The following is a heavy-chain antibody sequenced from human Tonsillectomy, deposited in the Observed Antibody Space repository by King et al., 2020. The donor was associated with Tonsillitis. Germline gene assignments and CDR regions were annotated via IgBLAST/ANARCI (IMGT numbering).Heavy chain of an antibody. V-gene: IGHV3-66*01. CDR2: IYSGGRT. CDR1: GFTVSSNY. CDR3: ARVAKYYYDSSDNYFDY. D-gene: IGHD3-22*01. J-gene: IGHJ4*02. Sequence: VQLVESGGGLVQPGGSLRLSCAASGFTVSSNYMSWVRQAPGKGLEWVSVIYSGGRTYYADSVKGRFTTSRDNSKNTLYLQMNSLRAEDTAVYYCARVAKYYYDSSDNYFDYWGQGTLVTVSS.